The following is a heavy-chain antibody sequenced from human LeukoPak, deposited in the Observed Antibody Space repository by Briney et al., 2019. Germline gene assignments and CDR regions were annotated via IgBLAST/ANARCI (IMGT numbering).Heavy chain of an antibody. CDR3: ARVEGPYSSRLSFDY. D-gene: IGHD6-13*01. CDR2: INAGNGNT. J-gene: IGHJ4*02. CDR1: GYTFTSYA. V-gene: IGHV1-3*01. Sequence: ASVKVSCKASGYTFTSYAMHWVRQAPGQGLEWMGWINAGNGNTKYSQKFQGRVTITRDTSASTAYMELSSLRSEDTAVYYCARVEGPYSSRLSFDYWGQGTLVTVSS.